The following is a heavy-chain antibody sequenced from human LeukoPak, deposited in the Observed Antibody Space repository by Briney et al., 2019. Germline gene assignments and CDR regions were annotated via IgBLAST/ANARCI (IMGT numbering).Heavy chain of an antibody. J-gene: IGHJ6*03. Sequence: GRSLRLSCTASGFTFDDYAMHWVRQAPGKGLEWVSGISWNSGSIGYADSVKGRFTISRDNAKNSLYLQMNSLRAEDTAVYYCARGPYEFWSGYSYYYMDVWGKGTTVTVSS. V-gene: IGHV3-9*01. CDR3: ARGPYEFWSGYSYYYMDV. D-gene: IGHD3-3*01. CDR2: ISWNSGSI. CDR1: GFTFDDYA.